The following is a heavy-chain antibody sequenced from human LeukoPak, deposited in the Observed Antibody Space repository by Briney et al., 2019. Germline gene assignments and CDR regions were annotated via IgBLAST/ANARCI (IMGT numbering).Heavy chain of an antibody. CDR2: ISSGSSYT. D-gene: IGHD4-11*01. CDR3: ASSPSNYYGMGV. Sequence: GGSLRLSCAASGFTFSDYYMSWIRQAPGKGLEWVSYISSGSSYTNYADSVKGRFTISRDNVKNSLYLQMNSLRADDTAVYYCASSPSNYYGMGVWGQGTTVTVSS. V-gene: IGHV3-11*06. J-gene: IGHJ6*02. CDR1: GFTFSDYY.